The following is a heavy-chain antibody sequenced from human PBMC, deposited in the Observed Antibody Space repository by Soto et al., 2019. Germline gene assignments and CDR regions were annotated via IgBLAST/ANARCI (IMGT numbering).Heavy chain of an antibody. CDR1: GFTYSSYA. D-gene: IGHD6-19*01. CDR2: ISGSGGST. J-gene: IGHJ4*02. V-gene: IGHV3-23*01. CDR3: AKGSSGWYERFDY. Sequence: EVQLLESGGGLVQPGGSLRLSCAASGFTYSSYAMSWVRQAPGKGLEWVSAISGSGGSTYYADSVKGRFTISRDNSKNTLYLQMNSLRAEDTAVYYCAKGSSGWYERFDYWGQGTLVTVSS.